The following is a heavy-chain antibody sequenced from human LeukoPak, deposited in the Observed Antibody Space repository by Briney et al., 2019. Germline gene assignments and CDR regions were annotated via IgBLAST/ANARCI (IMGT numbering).Heavy chain of an antibody. CDR2: IAYSGTP. D-gene: IGHD6-13*01. Sequence: SETLSLTCTVSGGSITGSSYYWGCIRQPPRKGLESLGSIAYSGTPYYHPSFKSGVTLSVATSKNQFSLKLSSVTAAHTAVYYCASLLSYSSSWYWAQGPLVAVSS. CDR3: ASLLSYSSSWY. V-gene: IGHV4-39*01. CDR1: GGSITGSSYY. J-gene: IGHJ4*02.